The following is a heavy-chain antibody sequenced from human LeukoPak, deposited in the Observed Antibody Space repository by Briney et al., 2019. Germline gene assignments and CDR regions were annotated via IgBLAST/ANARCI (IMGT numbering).Heavy chain of an antibody. Sequence: GGSLRLSCAASGFTFSSYGMHWVRQAPGKGLEWVAFIRNDGSNKYYADSVKGRFSISRDNAKNTVHLQMNSLRVEDTAIYFCAGAYSAYDPFDYWGQGILVTVSS. V-gene: IGHV3-30*02. CDR3: AGAYSAYDPFDY. CDR1: GFTFSSYG. CDR2: IRNDGSNK. J-gene: IGHJ4*02. D-gene: IGHD5-12*01.